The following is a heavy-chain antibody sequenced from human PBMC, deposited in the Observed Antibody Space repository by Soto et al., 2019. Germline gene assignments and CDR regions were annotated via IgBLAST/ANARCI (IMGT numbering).Heavy chain of an antibody. D-gene: IGHD5-12*01. CDR2: IIPILGIA. J-gene: IGHJ6*02. CDR1: GGTFSSYT. Sequence: ASVKVSCKASGGTFSSYTISWVRQAPGQGLEWMGRIIPILGIANYAQKFQGRVTITADKSTSTAYMELSSLRSEDTAVYYCASEGFVVATIIDYYYYGMDVWGQGTTVTVSS. V-gene: IGHV1-69*02. CDR3: ASEGFVVATIIDYYYYGMDV.